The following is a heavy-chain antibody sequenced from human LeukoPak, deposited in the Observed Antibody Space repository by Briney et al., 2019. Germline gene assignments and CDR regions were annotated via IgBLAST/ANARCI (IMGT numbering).Heavy chain of an antibody. J-gene: IGHJ4*02. CDR2: IKQDGYER. CDR3: AKDVRGSTSWYGLDY. CDR1: GFIFSNYW. V-gene: IGHV3-7*03. D-gene: IGHD6-13*01. Sequence: PGGSLRLSCAASGFIFSNYWMSWVRQAPGKGLEWVANIKQDGYERSYVDSVKGRFTISRDNSKNSLYLQMNSLRPEDTALYYCAKDVRGSTSWYGLDYWGQGTLVTVSS.